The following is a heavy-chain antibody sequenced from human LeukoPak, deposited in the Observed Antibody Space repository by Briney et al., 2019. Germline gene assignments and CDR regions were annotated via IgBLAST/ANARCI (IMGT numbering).Heavy chain of an antibody. CDR1: GGSISSGGYY. D-gene: IGHD2-15*01. V-gene: IGHV4-31*03. Sequence: SETLSLTCTVSGGSISSGGYYWSWIRQHPGKGLEWIGCIYYSGSTYYNPSLESRLNISLDRSKDQFSLKLSSVSAADTAVYFCARITRHCSGGGCYSGVFDIWGQGTMVTVSS. J-gene: IGHJ3*02. CDR3: ARITRHCSGGGCYSGVFDI. CDR2: IYYSGST.